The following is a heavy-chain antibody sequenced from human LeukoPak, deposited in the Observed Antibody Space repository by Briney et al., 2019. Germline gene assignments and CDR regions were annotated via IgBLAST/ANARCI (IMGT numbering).Heavy chain of an antibody. V-gene: IGHV1-18*01. CDR3: ARVGAYCTSTSCLDY. D-gene: IGHD2-2*01. J-gene: IGHJ4*02. CDR1: GYTFTNYG. Sequence: ASVKVSCKASGYTFTNYGISWVRQAPGQGLEWMGWISAYNGNTNYAQKLQGRVTMTTDTSMSTAYMELGSLTSDDTAVYYCARVGAYCTSTSCLDYWGQGTLVTVSS. CDR2: ISAYNGNT.